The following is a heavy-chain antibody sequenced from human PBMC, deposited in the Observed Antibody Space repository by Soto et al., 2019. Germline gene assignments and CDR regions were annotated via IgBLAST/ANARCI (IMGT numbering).Heavy chain of an antibody. J-gene: IGHJ3*02. CDR3: ARIEMATISTAAFDI. D-gene: IGHD5-12*01. V-gene: IGHV5-51*01. CDR2: IYPGDSDT. CDR1: GYSFTSYW. Sequence: GESLKISCKGSGYSFTSYWIGWVRQMPGKGLEWMGIIYPGDSDTRYSPSFQGQVTISADKSISTAYLQWSSLKASDTAMYYCARIEMATISTAAFDIWGQGTMGTVSS.